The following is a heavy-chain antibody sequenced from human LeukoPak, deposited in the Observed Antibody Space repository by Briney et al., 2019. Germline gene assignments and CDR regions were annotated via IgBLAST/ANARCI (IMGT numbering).Heavy chain of an antibody. CDR3: ARADGSVAWGAFDL. J-gene: IGHJ3*01. V-gene: IGHV4-59*01. D-gene: IGHD3-10*01. CDR2: IDYSGST. Sequence: SETLSLTCTVSAGSISSYYWSWIRQPPGKGLEWIGSIDYSGSTHDNPSLKSRVTISVDTSKNQFSLKLTSMIAADTAVYYCARADGSVAWGAFDLWGQGRMVTVSA. CDR1: AGSISSYY.